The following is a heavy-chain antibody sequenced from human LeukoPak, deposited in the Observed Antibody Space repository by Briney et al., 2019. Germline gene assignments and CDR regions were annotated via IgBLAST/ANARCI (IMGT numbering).Heavy chain of an antibody. CDR1: GFTVSSNY. CDR2: IYSGGST. J-gene: IGHJ5*02. D-gene: IGHD5-12*01. CDR3: ARGVVGGYDYNWFDP. Sequence: GGSLRLSCAASGFTVSSNYMSWVRQAPGKGLEWVSVIYSGGSTYYADSVKGRFTISRDNSKNTLYLQMNSLRAEDTAVYYCARGVVGGYDYNWFDPWGQGTLVTVSS. V-gene: IGHV3-66*01.